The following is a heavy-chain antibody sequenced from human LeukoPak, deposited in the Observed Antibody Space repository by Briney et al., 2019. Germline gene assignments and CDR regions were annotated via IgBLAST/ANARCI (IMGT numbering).Heavy chain of an antibody. Sequence: PSETLSLTCTVSGGSISSSSYYWGWIRQPPGKGLEWIGSIYYSGSTYYNPSLKSQVTISVDTSKNQFSLKLSSVTAADTAVYYCARRESGYRIDYWGQGTLVTVSS. CDR3: ARRESGYRIDY. D-gene: IGHD3-22*01. V-gene: IGHV4-39*01. CDR1: GGSISSSSYY. CDR2: IYYSGST. J-gene: IGHJ4*02.